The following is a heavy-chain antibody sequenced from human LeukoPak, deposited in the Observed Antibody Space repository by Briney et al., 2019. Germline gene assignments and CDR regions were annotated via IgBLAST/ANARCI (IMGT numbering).Heavy chain of an antibody. Sequence: SETLSLTCTVSGVSINSGGYYWSWIRQHPGKGLEWIGYIYYSGGTYYNPSLKSRVTISIDTSKNQFSLKLSSVTAADTAVYYCARDGQLGAFDIWAKGQWSPSLQ. J-gene: IGHJ3*02. CDR1: GVSINSGGYY. CDR3: ARDGQLGAFDI. D-gene: IGHD6-13*01. V-gene: IGHV4-31*03. CDR2: IYYSGGT.